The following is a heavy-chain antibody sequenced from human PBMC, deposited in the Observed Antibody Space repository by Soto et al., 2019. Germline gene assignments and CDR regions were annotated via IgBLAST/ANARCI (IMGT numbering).Heavy chain of an antibody. CDR1: GFTFSSYA. CDR3: AKHTVVPAAMGYWFDP. J-gene: IGHJ5*02. Sequence: EVQLLESGGGLVQPGGSLRLSCAASGFTFSSYAMSWVRQAPGKGLEWVSAISGSGGSTYYADSVKGRFTISRDNSKNTLYLQMNSLRAEDTAVYYCAKHTVVPAAMGYWFDPWGQGTLVTVSS. CDR2: ISGSGGST. V-gene: IGHV3-23*01. D-gene: IGHD2-2*01.